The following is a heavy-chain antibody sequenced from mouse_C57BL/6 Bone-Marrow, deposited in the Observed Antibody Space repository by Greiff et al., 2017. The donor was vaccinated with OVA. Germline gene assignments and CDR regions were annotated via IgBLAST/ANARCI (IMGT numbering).Heavy chain of an antibody. CDR1: GYTFTSYW. CDR2: IDPSDSYT. Sequence: QVHVKQPGAELVRPGTSVKLSCKASGYTFTSYWMHWVKQRPGQGLEWIGVIDPSDSYTNYNQKFKGKATLTVDTSSSTAYMQLSSLTSEDSAVYYCAQRGFAYWGQGTLVTVSA. J-gene: IGHJ3*01. CDR3: AQRGFAY. V-gene: IGHV1-59*01.